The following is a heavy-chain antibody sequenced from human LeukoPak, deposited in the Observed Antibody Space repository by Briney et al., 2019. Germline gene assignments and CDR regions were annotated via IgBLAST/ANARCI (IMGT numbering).Heavy chain of an antibody. CDR2: INHSGST. J-gene: IGHJ4*02. CDR1: GGSFSGYY. Sequence: SETLSLTCAVYGGSFSGYYWGWIRQPPGKGLEWIGEINHSGSTNYNPSLKSRVTISVDTSKNQFSLKLSSVTAADTAVYYCARGLSGYDYHFDYWGQGTLVTVSS. D-gene: IGHD5-12*01. CDR3: ARGLSGYDYHFDY. V-gene: IGHV4-34*01.